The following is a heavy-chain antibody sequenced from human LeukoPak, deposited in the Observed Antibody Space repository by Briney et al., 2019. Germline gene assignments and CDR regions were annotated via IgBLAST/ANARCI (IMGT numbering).Heavy chain of an antibody. V-gene: IGHV1-46*01. J-gene: IGHJ4*02. CDR2: ISPTGGTT. CDR1: GFMFTRYY. CDR3: AREENVGFGS. Sequence: ASVKVSCKASGFMFTRYYMHWVRQAPGQGLEWLGIISPTGGTTTFAQKFQGRVTMTRDMSTSTVYMELSSLRSADTAVYYCAREENVGFGSWGQGTLVTVSS.